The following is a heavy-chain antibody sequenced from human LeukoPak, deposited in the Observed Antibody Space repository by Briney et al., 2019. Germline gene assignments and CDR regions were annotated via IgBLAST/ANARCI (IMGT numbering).Heavy chain of an antibody. D-gene: IGHD5-18*01. CDR1: GGSISSSSYY. Sequence: SETLSLTCTVSGGSISSSSYYWSWIRQPAGKGLEWIGRIYTSGSTNYNPSLKSRVTMSVDTSKNQFSLKLSSVTAADTAVYYCARASYSYGLEGYYYYYMDVWGKGTTVTISS. CDR2: IYTSGST. CDR3: ARASYSYGLEGYYYYYMDV. J-gene: IGHJ6*03. V-gene: IGHV4-61*02.